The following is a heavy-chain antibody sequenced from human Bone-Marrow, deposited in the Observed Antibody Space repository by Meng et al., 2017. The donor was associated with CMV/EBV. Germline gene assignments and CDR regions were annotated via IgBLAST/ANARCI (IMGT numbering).Heavy chain of an antibody. D-gene: IGHD3-22*01. Sequence: GESLKISCAASGFTFTTYTMHWVRQAPGKGLEWVAVISYDGSNKYHADSVKGRFTISRDNSKNTLYLQMNSLRAEDTAVYYCAKRGDSSGTYAMDVWGQGTTVTVSS. J-gene: IGHJ6*02. V-gene: IGHV3-30*18. CDR3: AKRGDSSGTYAMDV. CDR2: ISYDGSNK. CDR1: GFTFTTYT.